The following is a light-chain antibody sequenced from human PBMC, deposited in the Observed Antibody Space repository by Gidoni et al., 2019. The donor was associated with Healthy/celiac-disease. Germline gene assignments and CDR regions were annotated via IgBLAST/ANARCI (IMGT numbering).Light chain of an antibody. J-gene: IGKJ5*01. CDR3: QQRSNWPSRVT. V-gene: IGKV3-11*01. CDR1: QSVSSY. CDR2: DAS. Sequence: EIVLTPSPATLSLSPGERATLSCRASQSVSSYLAWYQQKPGQAPRLLIYDASNRATGIPARFRVSGSGTDFTLTISSLEPEDFEVDYCQQRSNWPSRVTFGQXTRLEIK.